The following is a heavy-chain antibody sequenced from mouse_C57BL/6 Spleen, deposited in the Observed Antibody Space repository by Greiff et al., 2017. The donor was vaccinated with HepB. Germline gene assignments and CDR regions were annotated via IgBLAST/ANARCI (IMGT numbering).Heavy chain of an antibody. CDR2: IYPGDGDT. CDR1: GYAFSSYW. J-gene: IGHJ4*01. D-gene: IGHD1-1*01. CDR3: ACSPYYAMDY. V-gene: IGHV1-80*01. Sequence: VKLQESGAELVKPGASVKISCKASGYAFSSYWMNWVKQRPGKGLEWIGQIYPGDGDTNYNGKFKGKATLTADKSSSTAYMQLSSLTSEDSAVYFCACSPYYAMDYWGQGTSVTVSS.